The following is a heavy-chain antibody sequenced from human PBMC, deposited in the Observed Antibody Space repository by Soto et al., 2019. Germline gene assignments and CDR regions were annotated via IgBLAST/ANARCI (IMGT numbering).Heavy chain of an antibody. CDR1: GFTFSSYA. D-gene: IGHD3-3*01. CDR2: ISGSGGST. Sequence: LRLSCAASGFTFSSYAMSWVRQAPGKGLEWVSAISGSGGSTYYADSVKGRFTISRDNSKNTLYLQMNSLRAEDTAVYYCAKDPDYYFWSGYWFDPWGQGTLVTVSS. J-gene: IGHJ5*02. V-gene: IGHV3-23*01. CDR3: AKDPDYYFWSGYWFDP.